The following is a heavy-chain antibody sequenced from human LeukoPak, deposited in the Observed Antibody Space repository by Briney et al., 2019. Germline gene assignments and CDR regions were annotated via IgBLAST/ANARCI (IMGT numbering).Heavy chain of an antibody. D-gene: IGHD5-18*01. V-gene: IGHV3-23*01. Sequence: GGSLRLSCAASGFSFSDYSMTWVRRAPGKGLEWVSAISGSGGSTYYADSVKGRFTISRDNSKNTLYLQMNSLRAEDTAVYYCAKGSGGYSYGSFDYWGQGTLVTVSS. J-gene: IGHJ4*02. CDR1: GFSFSDYS. CDR2: ISGSGGST. CDR3: AKGSGGYSYGSFDY.